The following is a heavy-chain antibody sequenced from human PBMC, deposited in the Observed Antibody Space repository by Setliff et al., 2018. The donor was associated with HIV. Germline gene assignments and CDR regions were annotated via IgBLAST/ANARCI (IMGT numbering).Heavy chain of an antibody. CDR3: GTAMYYYYGLDV. CDR1: GGSINTGSYY. V-gene: IGHV4-61*02. CDR2: IYTSGGT. Sequence: LSLTCTVSGGSINTGSYYWSWIRQPAGKGLEWIGRIYTSGGTNYNPSLKSRVTMSVDTSKSQFSLKLSSVTAADTAVYFCGTAMYYYYGLDVWDQGIRVTVSS. D-gene: IGHD2-2*01. J-gene: IGHJ6*02.